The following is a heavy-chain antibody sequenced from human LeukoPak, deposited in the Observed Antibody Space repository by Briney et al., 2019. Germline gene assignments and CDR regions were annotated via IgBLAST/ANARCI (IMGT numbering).Heavy chain of an antibody. CDR3: TKERRRDDILTGSFSD. D-gene: IGHD3-9*01. V-gene: IGHV3-23*01. Sequence: GGSLRLSCAASGFTFSSYAMGWVRQAPGKGLEWVSAISGSGGSTYYADSVKGRFTISRDNSKNTLYLQMNSLRAEDTAVYYCTKERRRDDILTGSFSDWGQGILVTVSS. CDR1: GFTFSSYA. J-gene: IGHJ4*02. CDR2: ISGSGGST.